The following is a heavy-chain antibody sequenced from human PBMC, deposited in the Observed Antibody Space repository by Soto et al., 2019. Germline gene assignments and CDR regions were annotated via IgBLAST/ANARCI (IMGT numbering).Heavy chain of an antibody. CDR2: IYYSGST. V-gene: IGHV4-59*01. D-gene: IGHD4-17*01. CDR3: ARDRANYGDYGNWFDP. J-gene: IGHJ5*02. Sequence: LTCTVSGGSISSYYWSWIRQPPGKGLEWIGYIYYSGSTNYNPSLKSRVTISVDTSKNQFSLKLSSVTAADTAVYYCARDRANYGDYGNWFDPWGQGTLVTAPQ. CDR1: GGSISSYY.